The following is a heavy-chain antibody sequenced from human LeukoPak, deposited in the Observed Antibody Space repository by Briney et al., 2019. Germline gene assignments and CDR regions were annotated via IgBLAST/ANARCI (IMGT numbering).Heavy chain of an antibody. V-gene: IGHV3-23*01. Sequence: GGSLRLSCAASGFTFSSAALTWVRQAPGKGLEWVSTITGSDDKTYNADSVKGRFTISRDFSRNTVGLQMNSLRIEDTAIYYCAKGPQLYSGYHPDYWGQGTLVTVSS. J-gene: IGHJ4*02. CDR2: ITGSDDKT. CDR3: AKGPQLYSGYHPDY. D-gene: IGHD5-12*01. CDR1: GFTFSSAA.